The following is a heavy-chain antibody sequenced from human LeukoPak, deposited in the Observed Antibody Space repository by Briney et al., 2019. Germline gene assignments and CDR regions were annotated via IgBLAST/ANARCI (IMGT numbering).Heavy chain of an antibody. Sequence: PGRSLRLSCAASGFTFDDYAMHWVRQAPGKGLEWVSGISWNNGSMGYADSVKGRFTISRDNAKNSLYLQMNSLRAEDTAVYYCARARVSDYYDSSGRIGYFDYWGQGTLVTVSS. D-gene: IGHD3-22*01. J-gene: IGHJ4*02. CDR1: GFTFDDYA. V-gene: IGHV3-9*01. CDR2: ISWNNGSM. CDR3: ARARVSDYYDSSGRIGYFDY.